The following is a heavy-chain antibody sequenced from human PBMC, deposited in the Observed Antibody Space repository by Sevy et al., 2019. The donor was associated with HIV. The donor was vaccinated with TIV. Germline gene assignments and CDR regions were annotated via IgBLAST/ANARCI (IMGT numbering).Heavy chain of an antibody. V-gene: IGHV1-18*01. CDR2: ISAYNGNT. CDR3: ARAYHSMLATIYFDY. J-gene: IGHJ4*02. D-gene: IGHD5-12*01. Sequence: ATVKVSCKASGYTFTSYGISWVRQAPGQGLEWMGWISAYNGNTNYAQKLQGRVTMTTDTSTSTAYMELRSLRSDDSAVYYCARAYHSMLATIYFDYWGQGTLVTVSS. CDR1: GYTFTSYG.